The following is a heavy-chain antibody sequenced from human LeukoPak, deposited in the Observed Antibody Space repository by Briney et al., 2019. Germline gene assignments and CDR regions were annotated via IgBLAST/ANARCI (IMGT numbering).Heavy chain of an antibody. CDR3: ARHQPDTAMAG. V-gene: IGHV4-39*01. D-gene: IGHD5-18*01. CDR2: IYYSGST. CDR1: GGSISSSSYY. Sequence: KPSETLSLTCTVSGGSISSSSYYWGWIRQPPGKGLEWIGSIYYSGSTYYNPSLKSRVTISVDTSKNQFSLKLSSVTAADTAVYYCARHQPDTAMAGWGQGTLVTVSS. J-gene: IGHJ4*02.